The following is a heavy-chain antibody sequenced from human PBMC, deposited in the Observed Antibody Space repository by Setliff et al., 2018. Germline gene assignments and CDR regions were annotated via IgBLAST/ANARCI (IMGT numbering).Heavy chain of an antibody. CDR2: IYTSGST. J-gene: IGHJ6*02. Sequence: SETLSLTCTVSGASISSGSFYWSWIRQPAGKGLEWIGHIYTSGSTNYNPSLKSRVTISADTSKNLLSLKLTSVTAADTAVYYCAKEYVVISFVANTHSHYGMDVWGQGTTVTVSS. CDR3: AKEYVVISFVANTHSHYGMDV. CDR1: GASISSGSFY. D-gene: IGHD3-16*01. V-gene: IGHV4-61*09.